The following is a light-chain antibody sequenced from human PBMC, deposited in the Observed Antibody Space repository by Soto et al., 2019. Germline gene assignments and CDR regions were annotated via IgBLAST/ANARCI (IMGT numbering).Light chain of an antibody. J-gene: IGKJ2*01. Sequence: IQMTQSPSSLSASVGDRVTITCRASQGIRNDLGWFQQKLGKAPKLLMYAASSPQSGVPSRFSGSGSGTEFTLTISSLQPDDFATYYCQQYNSLYTFGQGTNLEIK. CDR2: AAS. CDR1: QGIRND. V-gene: IGKV1-17*01. CDR3: QQYNSLYT.